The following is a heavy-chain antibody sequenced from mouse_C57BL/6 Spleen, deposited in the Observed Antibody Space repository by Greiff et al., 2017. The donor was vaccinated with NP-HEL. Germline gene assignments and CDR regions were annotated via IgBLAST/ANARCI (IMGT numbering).Heavy chain of an antibody. CDR3: TTRDYGSSDGVAY. V-gene: IGHV6-3*01. Sequence: EVKLVESGGGLVQPGGSMKLSCVASGFTFSNYWMNWVRQSPEQGLEWVAQIRLKSDNYATHYAESVKGRFTISRDDSKSSVYLQMNNLRAEDTGIYYCTTRDYGSSDGVAYWGQGTLVTVSA. CDR2: IRLKSDNYAT. CDR1: GFTFSNYW. D-gene: IGHD1-1*01. J-gene: IGHJ3*01.